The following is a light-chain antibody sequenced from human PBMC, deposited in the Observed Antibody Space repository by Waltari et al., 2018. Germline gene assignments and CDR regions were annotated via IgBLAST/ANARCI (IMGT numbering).Light chain of an antibody. CDR3: QHYVRLLVS. CDR1: QSVSRS. V-gene: IGKV3-20*01. Sequence: DIEMTQSPGTLSLSPGERVTLSCRASQSVSRSLAWYQQKPGQAPRLLIYGASSKGTGISDRFSGSASGAYFSLTISRLEPEDFAVYYCQHYVRLLVSFGQGTKVEIK. J-gene: IGKJ1*01. CDR2: GAS.